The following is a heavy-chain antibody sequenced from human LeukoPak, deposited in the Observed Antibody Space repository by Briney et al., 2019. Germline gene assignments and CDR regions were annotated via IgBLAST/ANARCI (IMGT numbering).Heavy chain of an antibody. Sequence: PSETLSLTRTVSGGSISSYYWSWLRQPPGKGLEGIGNIYSSGSTYYNASLQSRVTISIDTSKNQCSLRLNSVTAADTAMYYCAKGGGYGLIDYWGQGTRVTVSS. D-gene: IGHD1-26*01. CDR3: AKGGGYGLIDY. J-gene: IGHJ4*02. CDR2: IYSSGST. CDR1: GGSISSYY. V-gene: IGHV4-59*04.